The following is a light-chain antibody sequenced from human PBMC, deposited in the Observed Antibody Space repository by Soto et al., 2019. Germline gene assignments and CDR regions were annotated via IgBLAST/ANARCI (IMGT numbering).Light chain of an antibody. J-gene: IGKJ4*01. CDR2: DAS. Sequence: EIVLTQSPATLSLCPGERATLSCRASQSVSSYLAWYQQKPGQAPRLLIYDASNRATGIPARFSGSGSGTDFTLTISSLEPEHFAVYYCQQRSNWPLTFGGGTKVDIK. CDR3: QQRSNWPLT. CDR1: QSVSSY. V-gene: IGKV3-11*01.